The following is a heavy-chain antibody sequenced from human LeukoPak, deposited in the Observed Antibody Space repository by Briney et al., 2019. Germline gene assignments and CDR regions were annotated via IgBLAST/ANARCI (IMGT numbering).Heavy chain of an antibody. CDR1: GFTFSSYA. V-gene: IGHV3-23*01. J-gene: IGHJ1*01. Sequence: PGGSLRLSCAASGFTFSSYAMSWVRQAPGKGLEWVSAISGSGGSTHYADSVKGRFTISRDNSKNTLYLQMNSLRAEDTAVYYCARSMVVTQVVEYFQHWGQGTLVTVSS. D-gene: IGHD4-23*01. CDR3: ARSMVVTQVVEYFQH. CDR2: ISGSGGST.